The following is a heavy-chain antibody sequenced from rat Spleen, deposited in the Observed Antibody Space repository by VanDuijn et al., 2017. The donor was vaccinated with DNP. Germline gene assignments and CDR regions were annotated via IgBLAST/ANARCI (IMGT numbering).Heavy chain of an antibody. CDR3: VRHYGGYDY. D-gene: IGHD1-11*01. J-gene: IGHJ2*01. V-gene: IGHV5S10*01. CDR1: GFTFSDYN. CDR2: ITYDGDNA. Sequence: EVQLVESGGGLIQPGRSLKLSCAASGFTFSDYNMAWVRQAPKKGLEWVAYITYDGDNAYYRDSVKGRFTVSRDNAKSTLYLQMGSLGSEDTATYYCVRHYGGYDYWGQGVMVTVSS.